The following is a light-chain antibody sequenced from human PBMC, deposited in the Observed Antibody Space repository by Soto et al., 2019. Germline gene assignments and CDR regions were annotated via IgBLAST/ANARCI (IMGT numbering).Light chain of an antibody. CDR3: QQYNNWPPLT. J-gene: IGKJ4*01. CDR1: QSVSSN. Sequence: EIVMTQSPATLSVSPGERATLSCRASQSVSSNLAWYQQKPGQAPRLLIYGASTRATGIPARFSGSESGTEFTLTVSSMQSEDFALYYCQQYNNWPPLTFGGGTKVEIK. CDR2: GAS. V-gene: IGKV3-15*01.